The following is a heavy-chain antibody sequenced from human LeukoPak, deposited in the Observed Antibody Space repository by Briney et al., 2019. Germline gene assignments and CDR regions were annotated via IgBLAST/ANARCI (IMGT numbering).Heavy chain of an antibody. Sequence: SQTLSLTCTVSGGSISSGDRYWSWIRQSPGTRLEWIGYIYSTGNTYYNPSLKSRVIISVDTSKNQFSLELNSVTAADTAVYYCARDSYSYGYGGFDYWGQGILVTVSS. J-gene: IGHJ4*02. D-gene: IGHD5-18*01. CDR1: GGSISSGDRY. CDR3: ARDSYSYGYGGFDY. CDR2: IYSTGNT. V-gene: IGHV4-30-4*01.